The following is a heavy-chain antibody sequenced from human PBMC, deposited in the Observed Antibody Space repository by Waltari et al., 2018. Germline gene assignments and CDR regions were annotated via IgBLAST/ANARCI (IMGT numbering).Heavy chain of an antibody. CDR2: INHSGST. Sequence: VQLLESGGGLVQPGGSLRLSCAASGFTFSSYAMSWVRQAPGKGLEWIGEINHSGSTNYNPSLKSRITISVDTSKNQFSLKLSSVTAADTAVYYCAMGAVAADRVRAFDIWGQGTMVTVSS. CDR3: AMGAVAADRVRAFDI. D-gene: IGHD6-19*01. V-gene: IGHV4-34*08. J-gene: IGHJ3*02. CDR1: GFTFSSYA.